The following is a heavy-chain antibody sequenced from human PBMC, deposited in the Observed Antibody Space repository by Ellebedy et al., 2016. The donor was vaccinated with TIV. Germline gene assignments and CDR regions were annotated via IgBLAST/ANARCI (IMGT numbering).Heavy chain of an antibody. CDR2: ISSSSSYI. CDR1: GFTFSSYS. CDR3: ASVGSGSYYYYYGMDV. Sequence: GESLKISXAAPGFTFSSYSMNWVRQAPGKGLEWVSSISSSSSYIYYADSVEGRFTISRDNAKNSLYLQMNSLRAEDTAVYYCASVGSGSYYYYYGMDVWGQGTTVTVSS. V-gene: IGHV3-21*01. D-gene: IGHD1-26*01. J-gene: IGHJ6*02.